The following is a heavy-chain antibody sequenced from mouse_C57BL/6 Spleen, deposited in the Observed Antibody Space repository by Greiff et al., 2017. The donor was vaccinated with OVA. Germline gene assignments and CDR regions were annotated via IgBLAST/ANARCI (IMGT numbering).Heavy chain of an antibody. V-gene: IGHV1-9*01. D-gene: IGHD2-1*01. CDR1: GFTFPGYW. J-gene: IGHJ3*01. CDR2: ILPGSGST. CDR3: ARAGGNYPWFAY. Sequence: QVTPVESGAEPMKPGASVKLSCQATGFTFPGYWIARVKQRPGHGLEWIGEILPGSGSTNYNEKFKGKATFTADTSSNSAYMQLSSLTTEDSAIYYCARAGGNYPWFAYWGQGTLVTVSA.